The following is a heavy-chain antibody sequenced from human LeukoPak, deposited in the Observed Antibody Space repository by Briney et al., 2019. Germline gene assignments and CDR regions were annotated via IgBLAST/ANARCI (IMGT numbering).Heavy chain of an antibody. CDR3: ARQSGYSSSWYLGNDAFDI. J-gene: IGHJ3*02. D-gene: IGHD6-13*01. CDR2: INPGDSDT. V-gene: IGHV5-51*01. CDR1: GYSFTSYW. Sequence: GESLKISCKGSGYSFTSYWIGWVRQMPGKGLEWMGIINPGDSDTRYSPSFQGQVTISADKSISTAYLQWSSLKASDTAMYYCARQSGYSSSWYLGNDAFDIWGQGTMVTVSS.